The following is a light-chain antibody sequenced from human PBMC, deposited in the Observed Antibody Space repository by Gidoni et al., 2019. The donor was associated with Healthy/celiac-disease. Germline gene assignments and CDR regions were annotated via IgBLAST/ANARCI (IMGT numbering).Light chain of an antibody. CDR1: QSVSSN. V-gene: IGKV3-15*01. CDR2: GAS. J-gene: IGKJ2*01. Sequence: EIVMTQSPATLSVSPGERATLSCRASQSVSSNLDWYQQKPGQAPRLLISGASTRATGIPARVSGSGSGTEFTLTISSLQSEDFAVYYCQQDNNCPYPFGQGTKLEIK. CDR3: QQDNNCPYP.